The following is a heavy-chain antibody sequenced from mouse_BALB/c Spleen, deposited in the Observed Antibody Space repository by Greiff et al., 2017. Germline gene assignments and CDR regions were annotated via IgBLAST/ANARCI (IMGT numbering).Heavy chain of an antibody. Sequence: VKLVESGPGLVAPSQSLSITCTVSGFSLTSYDISWIRQPPGKGLEWLGVIWTGGGTNYNSAFMSRLSISKDNSKSQVFLKMNSLQTDDTAIYYCVRDREYGNYQFAYWGQGTLVTVSA. J-gene: IGHJ3*01. CDR2: IWTGGGT. D-gene: IGHD2-10*02. CDR1: GFSLTSYD. V-gene: IGHV2-9-2*01. CDR3: VRDREYGNYQFAY.